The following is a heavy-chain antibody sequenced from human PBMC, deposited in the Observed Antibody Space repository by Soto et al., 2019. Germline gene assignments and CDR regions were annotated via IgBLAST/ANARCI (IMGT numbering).Heavy chain of an antibody. D-gene: IGHD2-2*02. V-gene: IGHV3-21*01. J-gene: IGHJ4*02. CDR2: ISSSSSYI. Sequence: GGSLRLSCAASGFTFSSYSMSWVRQAPGKGLEWVSSISSSSSYIYYADSVKGRFTISRDNAKNSLYLQMNSLRAEDTAVYYCAREHFDIVVVPAAIWGQGTLVTVSS. CDR3: AREHFDIVVVPAAI. CDR1: GFTFSSYS.